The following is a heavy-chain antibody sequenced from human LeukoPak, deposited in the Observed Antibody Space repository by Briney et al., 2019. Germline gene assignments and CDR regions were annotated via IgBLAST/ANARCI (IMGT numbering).Heavy chain of an antibody. D-gene: IGHD1-1*01. CDR1: GFTFSSYA. V-gene: IGHV3-23*01. CDR3: AKDTRAVRVDNTAPTDY. Sequence: GGSLRLSCAASGFTFSSYAMSWVRQAPGKGLEWVSAIRGSGGSTYYADSVKGRFTISRDNSKNTLYLQMNSLRAEDTAVYYCAKDTRAVRVDNTAPTDYWGQGTLVTVSS. CDR2: IRGSGGST. J-gene: IGHJ4*02.